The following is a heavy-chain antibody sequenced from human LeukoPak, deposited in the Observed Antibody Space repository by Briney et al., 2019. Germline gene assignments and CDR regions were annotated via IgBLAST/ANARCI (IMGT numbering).Heavy chain of an antibody. CDR2: ISGSGDST. CDR3: AKLRRRYNAGTSYDPNCLLHI. CDR1: GFTFSSYA. J-gene: IGHJ2*01. V-gene: IGHV3-23*01. Sequence: GGSLRFSCAASGFTFSSYAMSWVRQAPGKGLEWVSSISGSGDSTYYGDSVKGRSTISKDNSKNTLSLQMYSLKAEDTAVYYCAKLRRRYNAGTSYDPNCLLHICGRGTLVTVSS. D-gene: IGHD3/OR15-3a*01.